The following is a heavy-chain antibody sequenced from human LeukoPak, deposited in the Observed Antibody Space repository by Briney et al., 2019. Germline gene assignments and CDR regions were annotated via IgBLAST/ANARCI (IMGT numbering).Heavy chain of an antibody. D-gene: IGHD2-2*01. CDR3: ARSRQGDCSSTSCYFGYYYYYMDG. V-gene: IGHV4-59*01. J-gene: IGHJ6*03. CDR1: GGSISSYY. CDR2: IYYSGST. Sequence: PSETLSLTCTVSGGSISSYYWSWVRQPPGKGLEWIGYIYYSGSTSYYPSLKSRVTISVDTSKNQFSLKLSSVTAADTAVYSCARSRQGDCSSTSCYFGYYYYYMDGWGKGTTVTVSS.